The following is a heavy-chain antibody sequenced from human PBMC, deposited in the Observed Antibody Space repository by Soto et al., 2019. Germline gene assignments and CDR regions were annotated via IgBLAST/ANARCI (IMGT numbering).Heavy chain of an antibody. CDR2: LYPGYTT. D-gene: IGHD5-12*01. CDR3: HGYGY. V-gene: IGHV3-53*01. CDR1: GLTFSSYA. J-gene: IGHJ4*02. Sequence: PGGSLRLSCAASGLTFSSYAMSWVRQAPGKGLEWVSVLYPGYTTFYADSVKGRFTISTDNSKNTLYLQMNSLRAEDTAVYYCHGYGYWGQGTLVTVSS.